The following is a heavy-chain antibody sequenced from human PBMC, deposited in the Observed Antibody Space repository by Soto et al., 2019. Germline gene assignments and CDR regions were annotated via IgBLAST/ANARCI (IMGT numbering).Heavy chain of an antibody. CDR3: ATITIFGVVPNYFDY. D-gene: IGHD3-3*01. J-gene: IGHJ4*02. CDR1: GDSISSSSYF. Sequence: PSETLSLTCTVSGDSISSSSYFWGWIRQPPGKGLEWIGSFYYSESTYYNPSLKSRVTISVDTSKNQFSLKLSSVTAADTAVYYCATITIFGVVPNYFDYWGQGTLVTVSS. CDR2: FYYSEST. V-gene: IGHV4-39*01.